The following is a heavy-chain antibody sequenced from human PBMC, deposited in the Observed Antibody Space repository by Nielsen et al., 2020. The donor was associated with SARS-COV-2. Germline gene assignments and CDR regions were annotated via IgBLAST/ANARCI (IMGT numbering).Heavy chain of an antibody. CDR2: IDPSDSYT. Sequence: GESPKTPRKGSGYSLTSYWISRVRQMPGKGLEWMGRIDPSDSYTNYSPSFQGHVTISADKSISTAYLQWSSLKASDTAMYYCARHSGSSWYVWRYWGQGTLVTVSS. V-gene: IGHV5-10-1*01. CDR3: ARHSGSSWYVWRY. CDR1: GYSLTSYW. D-gene: IGHD6-13*01. J-gene: IGHJ4*02.